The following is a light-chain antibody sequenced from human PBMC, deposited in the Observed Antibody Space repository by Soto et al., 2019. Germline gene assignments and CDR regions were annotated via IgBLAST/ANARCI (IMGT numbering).Light chain of an antibody. CDR1: QSVSSGY. Sequence: EIVLTQSPGTLSLSPGERATLSCRASQSVSSGYLAWYRQKPGQAPRLLIYGASSRATGIPDRFSGSGSGTDFTLTISRLEPEDFAVYYCHQYGSSPWTFGQGTKVDIK. CDR2: GAS. CDR3: HQYGSSPWT. J-gene: IGKJ1*01. V-gene: IGKV3-20*01.